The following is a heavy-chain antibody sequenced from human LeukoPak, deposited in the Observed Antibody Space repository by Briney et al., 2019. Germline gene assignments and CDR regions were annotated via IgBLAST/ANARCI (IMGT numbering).Heavy chain of an antibody. J-gene: IGHJ4*02. CDR2: ISRSGSTI. CDR1: GFTFSDYY. Sequence: GGSLRLSCAASGFTFSDYYMSWIRQAPGKGLEWVSYISRSGSTIYYADSVKGRFTISRDNAKNSLYLQMNSLRAEDTAVYYCARDVGRCGDDCTSYYFDYWGQGTLVTVSS. D-gene: IGHD2-21*02. CDR3: ARDVGRCGDDCTSYYFDY. V-gene: IGHV3-11*04.